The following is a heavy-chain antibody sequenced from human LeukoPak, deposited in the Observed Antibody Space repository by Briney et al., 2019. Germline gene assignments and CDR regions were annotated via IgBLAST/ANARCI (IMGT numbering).Heavy chain of an antibody. CDR3: ARQVSGYYGMDV. V-gene: IGHV4-59*08. CDR2: IYYSGST. CDR1: DGSISSYY. Sequence: SETLSLTCTVSDGSISSYYWSWIRQPPGKGLEWIGYIYYSGSTNYNPSLKSRVTISVDTSKNQFSLKLSSVTAADTAVYYCARQVSGYYGMDVWGQGTTVTVSS. J-gene: IGHJ6*02. D-gene: IGHD1-26*01.